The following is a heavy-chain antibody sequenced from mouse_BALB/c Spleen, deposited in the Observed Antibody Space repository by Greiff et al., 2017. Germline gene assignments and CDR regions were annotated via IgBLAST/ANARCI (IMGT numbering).Heavy chain of an antibody. J-gene: IGHJ1*01. CDR1: GYAFSSYW. CDR3: ARKEVNWDHWYFDV. Sequence: VQLQQSGAELVRPGSSVKISCKASGYAFSSYWMNWVKQRPGQGLEWIGQIYPGDGDTNYNGKFKGKATLTADKSSSTAYMQLSSLTSEDSAVYFCARKEVNWDHWYFDVWGAGTTVTVSS. CDR2: IYPGDGDT. V-gene: IGHV1-80*01. D-gene: IGHD4-1*01.